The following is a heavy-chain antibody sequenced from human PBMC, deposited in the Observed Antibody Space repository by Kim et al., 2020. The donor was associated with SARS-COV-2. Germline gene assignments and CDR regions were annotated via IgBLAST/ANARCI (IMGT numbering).Heavy chain of an antibody. CDR3: AKGGHSSSSPFYYYGMDV. V-gene: IGHV3-33*06. J-gene: IGHJ6*02. Sequence: KGRFTSSRDNSKTTLYLQMNSLRAEDTAVYYCAKGGHSSSSPFYYYGMDVWGQGTTVTVSS. D-gene: IGHD6-6*01.